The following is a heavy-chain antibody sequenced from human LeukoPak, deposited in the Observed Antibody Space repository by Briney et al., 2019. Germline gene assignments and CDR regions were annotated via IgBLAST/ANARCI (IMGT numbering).Heavy chain of an antibody. CDR2: ISGSGGST. CDR3: ARETGYYYDSSGYVN. D-gene: IGHD3-22*01. V-gene: IGHV3-23*01. J-gene: IGHJ4*02. CDR1: RFTFSSYA. Sequence: TGGSLRLSCAASRFTFSSYAMSWVRQAPGKGLEWVSAISGSGGSTYYADSVKGRFTISRGNSKNTLYLQMNSLRAEDTAVYYCARETGYYYDSSGYVNWGQGTLVTVSS.